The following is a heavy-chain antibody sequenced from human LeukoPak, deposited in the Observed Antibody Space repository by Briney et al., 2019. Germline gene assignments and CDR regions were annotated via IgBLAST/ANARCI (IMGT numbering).Heavy chain of an antibody. D-gene: IGHD4-23*01. CDR3: AKDGVHDYGGNPGNS. CDR2: ISGSGGST. J-gene: IGHJ4*02. Sequence: GGSLRLSCAASGFTFSSYAMSWVRQAPGKGLEWVSAISGSGGSTYYADSVKGRFTISRDNSKNTLYLQMNSLRAEDTAVYYCAKDGVHDYGGNPGNSWGQEPLVTVSS. CDR1: GFTFSSYA. V-gene: IGHV3-23*01.